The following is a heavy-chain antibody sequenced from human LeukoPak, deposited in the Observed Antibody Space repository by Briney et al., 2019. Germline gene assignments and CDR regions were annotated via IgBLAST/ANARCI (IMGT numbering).Heavy chain of an antibody. CDR3: ARENRDGYNPYNWFDP. V-gene: IGHV3-7*01. CDR2: VKQEGSEK. CDR1: GFSFGSYW. Sequence: GGSLRLSCAASGFSFGSYWTSWVRQGPGKGLEWVANVKQEGSEKFYVDSVKGRFTISRDNAKNSLYLQMNSLRAEDTGIYYCARENRDGYNPYNWFDPWGQGTLVTVSS. J-gene: IGHJ5*02. D-gene: IGHD5-24*01.